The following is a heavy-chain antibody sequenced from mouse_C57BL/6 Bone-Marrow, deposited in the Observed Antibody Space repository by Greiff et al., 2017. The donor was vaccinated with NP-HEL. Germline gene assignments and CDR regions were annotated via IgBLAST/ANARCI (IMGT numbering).Heavy chain of an antibody. CDR1: GYTFTSYW. CDR3: ARASSYYSNDVDFDY. Sequence: VQLQQPGAELVMPGASVKLSCKASGYTFTSYWMHWVKQRPGQGLEWIGEIDPSDSYTNYNQKFKGKSTLTVDKSSSTAYMQLSSLTSEDAAVYYCARASSYYSNDVDFDYWGQGTTLTVSS. D-gene: IGHD2-5*01. J-gene: IGHJ2*01. CDR2: IDPSDSYT. V-gene: IGHV1-69*01.